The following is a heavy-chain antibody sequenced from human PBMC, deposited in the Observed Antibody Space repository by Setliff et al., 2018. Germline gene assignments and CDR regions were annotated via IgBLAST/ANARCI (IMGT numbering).Heavy chain of an antibody. V-gene: IGHV4-39*07. J-gene: IGHJ6*03. CDR1: GGSVSSTSHY. D-gene: IGHD1-1*01. CDR2: VYFSGYT. CDR3: ARANKKLDYYYYYMDV. Sequence: NPSETLSLTCNVYGGSVSSTSHYWGWIRQPPGKGIEWIGSVYFSGYTYYNPSLQSRVTISVDMSKNQFSMKLTSVTAADTAVYYCARANKKLDYYYYYMDVWGKGT.